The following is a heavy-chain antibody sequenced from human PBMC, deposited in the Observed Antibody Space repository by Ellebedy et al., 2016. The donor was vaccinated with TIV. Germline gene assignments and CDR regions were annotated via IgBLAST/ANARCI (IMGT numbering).Heavy chain of an antibody. CDR1: GFTFNSYA. CDR2: DGTNQ. V-gene: IGHV3-30*01. Sequence: GESLKISCTASGFTFNSYAMHWVRQAPGKGLEWVAYDGTNQYYADSVKGRFTISRDNSKNTLYLQMNSLRAEDTAVYYCARPPPNAPGFSFDIWGQGTMVTVSS. J-gene: IGHJ3*02. D-gene: IGHD6-25*01. CDR3: ARPPPNAPGFSFDI.